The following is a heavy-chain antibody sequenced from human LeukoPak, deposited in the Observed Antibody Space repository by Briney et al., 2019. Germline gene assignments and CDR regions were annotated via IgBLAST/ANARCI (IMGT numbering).Heavy chain of an antibody. CDR1: GFTFSRYG. Sequence: GGSLRLSCAASGFTFSRYGMHWVRQAPGKGLEWVAVISYDGSNKYYADSVKGRFTISRDNSKNTLYLQMNSLRAEDTAVYYCAKETTMVTDWFDPWGQGTLVTVSS. J-gene: IGHJ5*02. CDR2: ISYDGSNK. CDR3: AKETTMVTDWFDP. D-gene: IGHD4/OR15-4a*01. V-gene: IGHV3-30*18.